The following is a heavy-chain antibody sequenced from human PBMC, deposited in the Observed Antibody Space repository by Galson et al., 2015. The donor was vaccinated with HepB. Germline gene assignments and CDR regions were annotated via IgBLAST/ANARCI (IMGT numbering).Heavy chain of an antibody. D-gene: IGHD1-26*01. CDR3: ARAPEWELLQIDY. CDR1: GYTFTGYY. CDR2: INPNSGGT. V-gene: IGHV1-2*02. Sequence: SVKVSCKASGYTFTGYYMHWVRQAPGQGLEWMGWINPNSGGTNYAQKFQGRVTMTRDTSISTAYMELSRLRSDDTAVYYCARAPEWELLQIDYWGQGTLVTVSS. J-gene: IGHJ4*02.